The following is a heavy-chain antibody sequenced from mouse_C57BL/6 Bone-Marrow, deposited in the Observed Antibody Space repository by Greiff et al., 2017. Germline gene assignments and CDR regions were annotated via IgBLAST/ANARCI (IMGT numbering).Heavy chain of an antibody. J-gene: IGHJ3*01. CDR1: GYTFTSYW. CDR3: ARRDYDGFAY. D-gene: IGHD2-4*01. CDR2: IYPGSGST. V-gene: IGHV1-55*01. Sequence: QVQLQQSGAELVKPGASVKMSCKASGYTFTSYWITWVKQRPGQGLEWIGDIYPGSGSTNYNEKFKGKATLTVDTSSSTAYMQLRSLTSEDSAVYYCARRDYDGFAYWGQGTLVTVSA.